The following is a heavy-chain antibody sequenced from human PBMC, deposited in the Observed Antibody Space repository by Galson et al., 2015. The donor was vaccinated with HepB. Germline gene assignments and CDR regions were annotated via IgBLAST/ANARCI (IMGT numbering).Heavy chain of an antibody. CDR3: ARGTVVASYDAFDI. J-gene: IGHJ3*02. Sequence: SLRLSCAVSGFNFSTYSMNWVRQAPGKGLEWVSYISSISTTIYYADSVKGRFTISRDNAKNSLYLQMNSLRDEDTAVYYCARGTVVASYDAFDIWGQGTKVIVSS. CDR2: ISSISTTI. V-gene: IGHV3-48*02. CDR1: GFNFSTYS. D-gene: IGHD4-23*01.